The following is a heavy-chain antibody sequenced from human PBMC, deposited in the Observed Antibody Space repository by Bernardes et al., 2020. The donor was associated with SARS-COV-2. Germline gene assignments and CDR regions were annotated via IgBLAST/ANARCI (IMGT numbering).Heavy chain of an antibody. CDR3: ARDNLLGEYDTTGYALDY. J-gene: IGHJ4*02. CDR2: VYYSGSS. Sequence: SETLSLTCIVSGGSISGSYWSWIRQTPVKGLEWIGSVYYSGSSNYNPSLKSRVSISIDTSKNQFSLKLSSVSAADTAVYYCARDNLLGEYDTTGYALDYWGQGTLVTVSS. CDR1: GGSISGSY. D-gene: IGHD3-22*01. V-gene: IGHV4-59*01.